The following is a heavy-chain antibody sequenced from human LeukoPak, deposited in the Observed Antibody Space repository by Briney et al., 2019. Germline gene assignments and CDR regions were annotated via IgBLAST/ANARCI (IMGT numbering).Heavy chain of an antibody. Sequence: GGSLRLSCGASGFAFSNNGMHWVRQAPGKGLEWMAFIRYDAANQYYADSVKGRFTISRDNSKNTLYLEMDSLRSEDTAIYHCAKDIAVSDSYFDYWGQGTLVTVTS. J-gene: IGHJ4*02. D-gene: IGHD6-19*01. CDR3: AKDIAVSDSYFDY. CDR2: IRYDAANQ. CDR1: GFAFSNNG. V-gene: IGHV3-30*02.